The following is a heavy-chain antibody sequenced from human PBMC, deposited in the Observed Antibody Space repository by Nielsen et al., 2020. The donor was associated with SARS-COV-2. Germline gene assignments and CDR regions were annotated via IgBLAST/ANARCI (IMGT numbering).Heavy chain of an antibody. V-gene: IGHV3-53*01. CDR3: AKAFYSGNLGDAFDI. CDR1: GFSVSSHD. J-gene: IGHJ3*02. CDR2: IYSDGST. D-gene: IGHD1-26*01. Sequence: GESLKISCAASGFSVSSHDMNWVRQAPGKGLQWVSLIYSDGSTKYADSVKGRFTISRDNSKNTLYLQMNSLRAEDTAVYYCAKAFYSGNLGDAFDIWGQGTMVTVSS.